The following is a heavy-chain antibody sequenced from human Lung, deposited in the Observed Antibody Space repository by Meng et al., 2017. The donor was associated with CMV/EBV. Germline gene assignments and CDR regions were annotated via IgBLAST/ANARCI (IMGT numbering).Heavy chain of an antibody. D-gene: IGHD3-16*01. J-gene: IGHJ4*02. CDR3: ARTYDHRSRNHHYLDY. V-gene: IGHV7-4-1*01. Sequence: QLQRGQSASELKKPGASVKISCNTSGYSFFTLSLNWMRQAPGQGLGWIGLIDTSTGRPTYGQDFVGRFVISSDIGVSKSYLLLPDLRADDTALYYCARTYDHRSRNHHYLDYWGQGTLVTVSS. CDR1: GYSFFTLS. CDR2: IDTSTGRP.